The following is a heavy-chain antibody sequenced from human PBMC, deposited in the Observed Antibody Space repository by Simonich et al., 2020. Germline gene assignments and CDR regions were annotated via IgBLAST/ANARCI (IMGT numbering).Heavy chain of an antibody. CDR3: ANNKGWD. CDR2: IYHRGSP. J-gene: IGHJ4*02. V-gene: IGHV4-38-2*01. CDR1: GYSISSGYY. Sequence: QVQLQESGPGLVKPSETLSLTCAVSGYSISSGYYWGWIRQPPGKGLEWIGSIYHRGSPYYNPSLKSRVTISVDTSKNQFSLKLSSVTAADTAVYYCANNKGWDWGQGTLVTVSS. D-gene: IGHD1-26*01.